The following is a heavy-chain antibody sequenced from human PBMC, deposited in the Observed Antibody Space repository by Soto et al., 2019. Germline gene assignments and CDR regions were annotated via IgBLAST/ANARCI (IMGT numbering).Heavy chain of an antibody. CDR1: GGSVSSGSYY. CDR2: IYYSGST. V-gene: IGHV4-61*01. CDR3: ARDSGTASYDFWSGTIGWFEP. D-gene: IGHD3-3*01. Sequence: PSETLSLTCTVSGGSVSSGSYYWSWIRQPPGKGLEWIGYIYYSGSTNYNPSLKSRVTISVDTSKNQFSLKLSSVTAADTAVYYCARDSGTASYDFWSGTIGWFEPWGQGTLVTVFS. J-gene: IGHJ5*02.